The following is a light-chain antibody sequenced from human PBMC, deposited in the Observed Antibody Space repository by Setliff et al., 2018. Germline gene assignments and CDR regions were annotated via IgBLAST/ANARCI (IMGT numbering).Light chain of an antibody. CDR3: SSYISSSTFV. V-gene: IGLV2-14*01. J-gene: IGLJ1*01. CDR1: SSGSIASNY. CDR2: DVS. Sequence: LTQPHSVSESPGKTVTISCTRSSGSIASNYVQWYQQHPGKAPKLMIYDVSKRPSGVSNRFSGSKSGNTASLTISGLQAEDEADYYCSSYISSSTFVFGTGTKV.